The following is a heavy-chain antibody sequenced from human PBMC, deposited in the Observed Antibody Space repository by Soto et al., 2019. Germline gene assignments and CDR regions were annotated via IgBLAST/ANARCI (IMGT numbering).Heavy chain of an antibody. CDR2: VNPNTRVT. CDR3: SPLRHAP. CDR1: GYTFTDFY. D-gene: IGHD2-21*01. J-gene: IGHJ5*02. Sequence: ASVKVSCTASGYTFTDFYMHWVRRAPGQGREWMGWVNPNTRVTRYSQKFQDRVTMTRDTSIHTAYMELSRLTSDNTAVYYCSPLRHAPSAQGSLVTVSS. V-gene: IGHV1-2*02.